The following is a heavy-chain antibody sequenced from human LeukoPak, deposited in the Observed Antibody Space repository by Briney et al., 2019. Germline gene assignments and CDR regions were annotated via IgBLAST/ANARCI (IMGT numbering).Heavy chain of an antibody. CDR2: IYYSGST. D-gene: IGHD6-19*01. CDR1: GGSISSSSYY. V-gene: IGHV4-39*01. Sequence: SSGTLSLTCTVSGGSISSSSYYWGWIRQPPGKGLEWIGSIYYSGSTYYNPSLKSRVTISVDTSKNQFSLKLSSVTAADTAVYYCARQGYSSGWYRSLRYDYYYGMDVWGQGTTVTVSS. CDR3: ARQGYSSGWYRSLRYDYYYGMDV. J-gene: IGHJ6*02.